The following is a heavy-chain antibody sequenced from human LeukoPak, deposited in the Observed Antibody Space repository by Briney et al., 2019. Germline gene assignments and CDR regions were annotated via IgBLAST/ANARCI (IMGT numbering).Heavy chain of an antibody. J-gene: IGHJ5*01. CDR3: AKAHGGFGVPLMAASDS. CDR1: GFTFSNFA. V-gene: IGHV3-23*01. CDR2: ISGVGSST. D-gene: IGHD3-3*01. Sequence: PGGSLRLSCEASGFTFSNFAMNWVRQAPEKGLEWVSGISGVGSSTHYSDSVRGRFTISRDNSNNALYLQMNSLRAEDTAVYYCAKAHGGFGVPLMAASDSWGQGTLVTVSS.